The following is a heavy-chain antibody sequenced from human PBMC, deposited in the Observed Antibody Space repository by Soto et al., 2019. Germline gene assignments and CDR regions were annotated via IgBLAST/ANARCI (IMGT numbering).Heavy chain of an antibody. J-gene: IGHJ3*01. CDR1: GFIVSSYY. CDR3: AKSGGNGWFADAFDV. Sequence: PGGSLRLSCAGSGFIVSSYYMSWVRQAPGKGLEWISVIYSGGSTYYADSVKGRFTISRDNSENTLYLQLNSLRAEDTAVYYCAKSGGNGWFADAFDVWGQATMVTVSS. D-gene: IGHD6-19*01. V-gene: IGHV3-53*01. CDR2: IYSGGST.